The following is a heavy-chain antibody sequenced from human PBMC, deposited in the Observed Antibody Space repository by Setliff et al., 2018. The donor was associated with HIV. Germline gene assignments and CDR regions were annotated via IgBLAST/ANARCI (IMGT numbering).Heavy chain of an antibody. D-gene: IGHD3-9*01. CDR1: GYKFTGHH. Sequence: ASVKVSCKASGYKFTGHHIQWMRQAPGQGLEWMGRINPNMGDTQYAQKFQGRIIMTRDTSINTVYMELSSLTSDDAALYYCARQDIPTGYYLFDYWGQGTQVTVS. J-gene: IGHJ4*02. CDR3: ARQDIPTGYYLFDY. CDR2: INPNMGDT. V-gene: IGHV1-2*06.